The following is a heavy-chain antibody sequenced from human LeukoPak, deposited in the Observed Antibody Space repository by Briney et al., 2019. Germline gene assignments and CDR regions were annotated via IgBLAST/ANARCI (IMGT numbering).Heavy chain of an antibody. CDR3: ARVRAAGRTRDAFDI. J-gene: IGHJ3*02. CDR2: IIPIFGTA. Sequence: SVKVSCKASGGTFSSYAVTWVRQAPGQGLEWMGGIIPIFGTANYAQKFQGRVTITADKSTSTAYMDLSSLRSEDTAVYYCARVRAAGRTRDAFDIWGQGTMVTVSS. V-gene: IGHV1-69*06. CDR1: GGTFSSYA. D-gene: IGHD1-14*01.